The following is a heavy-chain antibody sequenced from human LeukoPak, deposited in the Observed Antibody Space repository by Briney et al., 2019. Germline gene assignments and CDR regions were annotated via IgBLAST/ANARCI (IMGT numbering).Heavy chain of an antibody. CDR3: ASNYDDGSGSFLHYYYNMDV. Sequence: QSLSLACTVAAPSIVIDYCSSVRHPPGGGLEWIRYVYDIGSTTYNPSLMSRVTISANTSRNQFSLKLGSLTPADTAVYYFASNYDDGSGSFLHYYYNMDVWEKGTTVTVSS. D-gene: IGHD3-22*01. V-gene: IGHV4-59*01. J-gene: IGHJ6*03. CDR1: APSIVIDY. CDR2: VYDIGST.